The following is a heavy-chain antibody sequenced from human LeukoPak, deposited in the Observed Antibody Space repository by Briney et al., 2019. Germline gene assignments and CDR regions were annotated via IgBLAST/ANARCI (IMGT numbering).Heavy chain of an antibody. CDR3: AREGPYYDILTGRTYYFDY. J-gene: IGHJ4*02. V-gene: IGHV3-53*01. CDR2: IYSGGST. CDR1: GFTVSSNY. Sequence: GGSLRLSCAASGFTVSSNYMSWVRQAPGKGLEWVSVIYSGGSTYYADSVKGRFTISRDNSKNTLYLQMNSLRAEDTAVYYCAREGPYYDILTGRTYYFDYWGQGTLVTVSS. D-gene: IGHD3-9*01.